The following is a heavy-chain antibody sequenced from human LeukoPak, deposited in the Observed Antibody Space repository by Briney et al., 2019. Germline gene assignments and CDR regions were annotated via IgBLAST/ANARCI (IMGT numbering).Heavy chain of an antibody. CDR1: GFTFSNYG. Sequence: PGRSLRLSCAASGFTFSNYGMHWVRQAPGKGLEWVGRIKSKTDGGTTDYAAPVKGRFTISRDDSKNTLYLQMNSLKTEDTAVYYCTTRGYSYPVGYGMDVWGQGTTVTVSS. CDR3: TTRGYSYPVGYGMDV. V-gene: IGHV3-15*01. CDR2: IKSKTDGGTT. D-gene: IGHD5-18*01. J-gene: IGHJ6*02.